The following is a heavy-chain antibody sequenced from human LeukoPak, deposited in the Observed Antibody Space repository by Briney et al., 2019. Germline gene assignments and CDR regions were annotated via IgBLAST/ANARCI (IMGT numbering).Heavy chain of an antibody. D-gene: IGHD3-22*01. V-gene: IGHV3-7*04. CDR3: ARGPYYYDSSGYCYGYFQH. J-gene: IGHJ1*01. CDR1: GFTFSSYW. Sequence: PGGSLRLSCAASGFTFSSYWMSWVRQAPGKGLEWVANIKQDGSEKYYVDSVKGRFTISRDNAKNSLYLQMNSLRAEDTAVYYCARGPYYYDSSGYCYGYFQHWGQGTLVTVSS. CDR2: IKQDGSEK.